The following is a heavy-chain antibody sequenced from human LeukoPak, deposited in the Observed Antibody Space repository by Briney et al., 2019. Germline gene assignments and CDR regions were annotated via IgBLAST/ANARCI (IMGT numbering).Heavy chain of an antibody. CDR3: ARGYCSGGSCYSRTHYYYYMDV. CDR2: INPNSGGT. Sequence: ASVKVSCKASGYTFTGYYMHWVRQAPGQGLEWMGWINPNSGGTNYAQKFQGRVTMTRDTSISTAYMELSRLRSDDTAVYYCARGYCSGGSCYSRTHYYYYMDVWGKGTTVTVSS. CDR1: GYTFTGYY. V-gene: IGHV1-2*02. D-gene: IGHD2-15*01. J-gene: IGHJ6*03.